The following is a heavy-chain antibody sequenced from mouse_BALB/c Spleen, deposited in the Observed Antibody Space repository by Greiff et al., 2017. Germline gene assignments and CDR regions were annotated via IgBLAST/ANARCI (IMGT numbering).Heavy chain of an antibody. V-gene: IGHV1-18*01. D-gene: IGHD2-4*01. J-gene: IGHJ3*01. Sequence: EVQLQQSGPELVKPGASLKISCKASGYSFTGYTMNWVKQSHGKTLEWIGLINPYNGGTSYNQKFKGKATLTVDKSSSTAYMELLSLTSEDSAVYYCARSFYDYDAWFAYWGQGTLVTVSA. CDR2: INPYNGGT. CDR1: GYSFTGYT. CDR3: ARSFYDYDAWFAY.